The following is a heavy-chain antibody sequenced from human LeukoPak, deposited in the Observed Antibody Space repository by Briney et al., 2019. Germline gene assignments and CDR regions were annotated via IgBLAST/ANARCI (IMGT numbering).Heavy chain of an antibody. D-gene: IGHD3-10*01. J-gene: IGHJ5*02. CDR1: GFTFSSYG. V-gene: IGHV3-23*01. Sequence: GGSLRLSCAASGFTFSSYGMSWVRQAPGKGLEWVSAITGNGANTFYADSVKGRFTISRDNSKNTMYLQMNSLRAEDTALYYCARDRSGSYPNWFDPWGQGILVTVSS. CDR2: ITGNGANT. CDR3: ARDRSGSYPNWFDP.